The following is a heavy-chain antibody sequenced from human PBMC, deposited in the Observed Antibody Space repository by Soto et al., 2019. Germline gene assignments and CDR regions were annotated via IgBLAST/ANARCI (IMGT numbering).Heavy chain of an antibody. CDR1: GGSISSDNW. V-gene: IGHV4-4*02. CDR3: ARLSASSKLRGVVIN. D-gene: IGHD3-10*01. J-gene: IGHJ4*02. Sequence: QVHLQESGPDLVRPSETLSLTCSFFGGSISSDNWCSWVRQTPGKGLEWIGEIYHSGNTNYNPSLKSRVTISVDKSKNQFSLKVTSVTAADTALYYCARLSASSKLRGVVINWGQGTLVTVSS. CDR2: IYHSGNT.